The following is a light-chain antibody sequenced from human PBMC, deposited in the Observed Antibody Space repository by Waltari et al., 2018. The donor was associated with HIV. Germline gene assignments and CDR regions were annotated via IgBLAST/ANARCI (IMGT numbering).Light chain of an antibody. CDR2: GNN. J-gene: IGLJ1*01. CDR3: QSYDSSLSGYV. CDR1: SSNIGAGYN. V-gene: IGLV1-40*01. Sequence: QSVLTQPPSVSGAPGQRVTISCTGSSSNIGAGYNVHWYQQLPGTAPKLLSYGNNTRPSGVPDRCSGSKFCTSASLAVTGLQAEDEADYYCQSYDSSLSGYVFGTGTKVTVL.